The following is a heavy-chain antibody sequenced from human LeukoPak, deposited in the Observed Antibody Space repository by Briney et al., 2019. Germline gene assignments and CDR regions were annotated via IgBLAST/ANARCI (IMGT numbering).Heavy chain of an antibody. CDR1: GFTFDGYS. Sequence: GGSLRLSCAASGFTFDGYSMNWVRQAPGKGLEWVASISMSGRYIHYAGSVRGRFTISRDNGRNSVYLQMTGLRIEDTATYFCARWLDGYTPLDYWGQGVLVTV. CDR2: ISMSGRYI. D-gene: IGHD5-24*01. V-gene: IGHV3-21*01. J-gene: IGHJ4*02. CDR3: ARWLDGYTPLDY.